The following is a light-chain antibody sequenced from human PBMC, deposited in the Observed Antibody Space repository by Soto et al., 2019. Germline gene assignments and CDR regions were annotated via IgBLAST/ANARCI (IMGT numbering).Light chain of an antibody. Sequence: QSALTQPASVSGSPGQSITISCTGSSXDVGGYNYVSWYQQHPGKAPKLMIYEVSNRPSGISNRFSGSKSGNTASLTLSGLQAEDEADYYCSSYTSSSTLVFGGGTKVTVL. CDR3: SSYTSSSTLV. V-gene: IGLV2-14*01. J-gene: IGLJ2*01. CDR2: EVS. CDR1: SXDVGGYNY.